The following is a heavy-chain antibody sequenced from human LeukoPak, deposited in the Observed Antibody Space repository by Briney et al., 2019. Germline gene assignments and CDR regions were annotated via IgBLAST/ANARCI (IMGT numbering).Heavy chain of an antibody. CDR1: GFTFSSYG. Sequence: GGSLRLSCAASGFTFSSYGMSWVRQAPGKGLEWVSTISGSGGSTYYADSVKGRFTISRDNSKNTLYLQMNSLRAEDTAVYYCAKLPGRGDSSGYYHRPNWFDPWGQGTLVTVSS. CDR3: AKLPGRGDSSGYYHRPNWFDP. V-gene: IGHV3-23*01. J-gene: IGHJ5*02. D-gene: IGHD3-22*01. CDR2: ISGSGGST.